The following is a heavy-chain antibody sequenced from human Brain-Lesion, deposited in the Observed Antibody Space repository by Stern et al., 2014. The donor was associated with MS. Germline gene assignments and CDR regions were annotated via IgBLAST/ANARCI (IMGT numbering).Heavy chain of an antibody. J-gene: IGHJ4*02. CDR2: SDHSGST. Sequence: VQLVESGPGLVKPSGTLSLTCAVSGGSISSSNWWSWVRQSPGKGLEGIGESDHSGSTIYNPPLKRRVPLSVDKSKNRSSLTLRPVTAADTAVYFCARFPASRPHVFDSWGQGTLVTVSS. D-gene: IGHD6-13*01. CDR1: GGSISSSNW. CDR3: ARFPASRPHVFDS. V-gene: IGHV4-4*02.